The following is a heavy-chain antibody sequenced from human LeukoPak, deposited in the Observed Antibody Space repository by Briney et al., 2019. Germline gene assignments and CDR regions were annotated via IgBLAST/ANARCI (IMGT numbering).Heavy chain of an antibody. J-gene: IGHJ4*02. D-gene: IGHD6-13*01. Sequence: PSETLSLTCAVYGGSFSGYYWSWIRQPPGKGLEWIGEINHSGSTNYNPSLKSRVTISVDTSKNQFSLKLSSVTAADTAVYYCARLITGYSSSGVNWGQGTLVTVSS. CDR2: INHSGST. CDR3: ARLITGYSSSGVN. V-gene: IGHV4-34*01. CDR1: GGSFSGYY.